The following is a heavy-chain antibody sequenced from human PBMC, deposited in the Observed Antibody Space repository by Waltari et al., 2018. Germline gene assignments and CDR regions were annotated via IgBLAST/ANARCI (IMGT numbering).Heavy chain of an antibody. CDR1: GFPVPRKY. V-gene: IGHV3-53*01. D-gene: IGHD1-7*01. Sequence: EVQLVESGGGLIQPGGSLGLSCAASGFPVPRKYRSWVRQAPGKGLEWVSMIYTSGGTFHADSVKGRFTISRDKSTNTVYLQMNNLRAEDTAVYYCASSGTITYSALDFWGQGTMVTVSS. CDR2: IYTSGGT. CDR3: ASSGTITYSALDF. J-gene: IGHJ3*01.